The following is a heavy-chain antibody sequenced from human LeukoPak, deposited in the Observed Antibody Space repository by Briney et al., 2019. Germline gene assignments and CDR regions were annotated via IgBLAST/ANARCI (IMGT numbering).Heavy chain of an antibody. CDR2: INHSGST. D-gene: IGHD5-12*01. CDR1: GGSFSGYY. V-gene: IGHV4-34*01. Sequence: TSETLSLTCAVYGGSFSGYYWSWIRQPPGKGLEWIGEINHSGSTNYNPSLKSRVTISVDTSKNQFSLKLSSVTAADTAVYYCARGRGYSDYWGQGILVTVSS. J-gene: IGHJ4*02. CDR3: ARGRGYSDY.